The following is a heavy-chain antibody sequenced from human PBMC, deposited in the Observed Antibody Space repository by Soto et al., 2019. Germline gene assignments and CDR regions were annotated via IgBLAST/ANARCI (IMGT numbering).Heavy chain of an antibody. CDR1: GFTFSSYA. CDR2: ISGSGGGT. CDR3: AKDGYSYRYPSYFDY. Sequence: EVQLLDSGGGLVQPGGSLRLSCAASGFTFSSYAMSGVRQAPGKGLEWVSGISGSGGGTYYADSVKGRLTISRDNSKNTLYLQMNSLRAEDTAVYYCAKDGYSYRYPSYFDYWGQGTLVTVSS. D-gene: IGHD5-18*01. J-gene: IGHJ4*02. V-gene: IGHV3-23*01.